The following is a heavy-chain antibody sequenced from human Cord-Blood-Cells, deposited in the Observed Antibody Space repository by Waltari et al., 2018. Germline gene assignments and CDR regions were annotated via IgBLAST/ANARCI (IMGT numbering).Heavy chain of an antibody. D-gene: IGHD3-3*01. CDR1: GFTFSSYG. J-gene: IGHJ4*02. CDR2: IWYDGSNK. CDR3: ARGYDFWSGYYYFDY. V-gene: IGHV3-33*01. Sequence: QVQLVESGGGVVQPGRSLRLSCAASGFTFSSYGMHWVRPAPGKGLEWVAVIWYDGSNKYYADSVKGRFTISRDNSKNTLYLQMNSLRAEDTAVYYCARGYDFWSGYYYFDYWGQGTLVTVSS.